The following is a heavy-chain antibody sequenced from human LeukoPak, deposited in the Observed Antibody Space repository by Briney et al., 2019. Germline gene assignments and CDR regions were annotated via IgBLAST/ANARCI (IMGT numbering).Heavy chain of an antibody. CDR2: ISSSSSTI. Sequence: GGSLRLSCAASGFNFIDYTMHWVRQAPGKGLESVSYISSSSSTIYYADSVQGRFTISRDNAKNSLYLQMNTLGDEDTAVYYCTRDRSTWLFDYWGQGTLVTVS. J-gene: IGHJ4*02. CDR1: GFNFIDYT. CDR3: TRDRSTWLFDY. V-gene: IGHV3-48*02. D-gene: IGHD6-13*01.